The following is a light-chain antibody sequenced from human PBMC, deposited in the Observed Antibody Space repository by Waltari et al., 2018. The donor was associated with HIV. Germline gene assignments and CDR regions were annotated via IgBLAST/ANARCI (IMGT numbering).Light chain of an antibody. CDR1: QSIDGSY. Sequence: EIVLTQSPGTLSLSPGERATLSCRTSQSIDGSYLAWYQQKPGQAPRRLIYGATRRATGVPDRFSGSGSGTDFSLTISRLEPEDFAVYYCQHYSKSPTWTFGQGTKVEIK. CDR2: GAT. J-gene: IGKJ1*01. CDR3: QHYSKSPTWT. V-gene: IGKV3-20*01.